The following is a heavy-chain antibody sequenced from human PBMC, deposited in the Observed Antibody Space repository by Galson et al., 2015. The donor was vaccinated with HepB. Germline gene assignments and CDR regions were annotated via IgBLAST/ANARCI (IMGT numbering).Heavy chain of an antibody. CDR1: GFTFSSYG. Sequence: SLRLSCAASGFTFSSYGMHWVRQAPGKGLEWVAVISYDGSNKYYADSVKGRFTISRDNSKNTLYLQMNSLRAEDTAVYYCAKGYVYCGGDCPPGYWGQGTLVTVSS. CDR2: ISYDGSNK. J-gene: IGHJ4*02. CDR3: AKGYVYCGGDCPPGY. V-gene: IGHV3-30*18. D-gene: IGHD2-21*01.